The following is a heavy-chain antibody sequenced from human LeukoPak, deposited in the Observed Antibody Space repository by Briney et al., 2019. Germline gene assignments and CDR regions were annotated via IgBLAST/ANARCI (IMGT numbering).Heavy chain of an antibody. D-gene: IGHD1-26*01. V-gene: IGHV1-8*01. CDR3: ARVDSSGSYDY. J-gene: IGHJ4*02. Sequence: XGXEXMGWMNPNSGNTGYAQKFQGRVTMTRNTSISTAYMELSSLRSEDTAVYYCARVDSSGSYDYWGQGTLVTVSS. CDR2: MNPNSGNT.